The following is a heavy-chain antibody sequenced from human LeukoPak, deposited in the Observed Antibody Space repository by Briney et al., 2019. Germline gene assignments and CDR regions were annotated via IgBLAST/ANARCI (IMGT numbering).Heavy chain of an antibody. J-gene: IGHJ4*02. CDR2: ISYDGSNK. D-gene: IGHD6-6*01. CDR3: ARDFGSSSNFDY. V-gene: IGHV3-30*01. CDR1: GFTFSSYA. Sequence: GGSLRLSCAASGFTFSSYAMHWVRQAPGKGLEGVAVISYDGSNKYYADSVKGRFTISRDNSKNTLYLQMNSLRAEDTAVYYCARDFGSSSNFDYWGQGTLATVSS.